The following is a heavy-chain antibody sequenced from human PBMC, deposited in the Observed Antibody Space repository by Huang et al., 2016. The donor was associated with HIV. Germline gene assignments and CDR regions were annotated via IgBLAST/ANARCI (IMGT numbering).Heavy chain of an antibody. Sequence: QVQLQESGPGLVKPSETLSLTCTVSGGPINTHYWSWIRQSPGKGLQWIGSIYYSGSPNYNPSLKSRVAISIGTSKTQFYLRLTSVTAADTAIYYCASSYDVWGQGILVTVSS. CDR2: IYYSGSP. V-gene: IGHV4-59*11. CDR3: ASSYDV. J-gene: IGHJ4*02. CDR1: GGPINTHY. D-gene: IGHD3-22*01.